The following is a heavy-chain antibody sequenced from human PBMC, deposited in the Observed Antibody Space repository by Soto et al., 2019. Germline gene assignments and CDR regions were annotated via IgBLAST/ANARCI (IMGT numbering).Heavy chain of an antibody. J-gene: IGHJ5*02. CDR1: GFTFGIYW. CDR3: ARDRLIVVVVAATLGWFDP. V-gene: IGHV3-30-3*01. D-gene: IGHD2-15*01. CDR2: ISYDGSNK. Sequence: VQLVESGGGLVQPGGSLRLSCEASGFTFGIYWMSWVRQAPGKGLEWVAVISYDGSNKYYADSVKGRFTISRDNSKNTLYLQMNSLRAEDTAVYYCARDRLIVVVVAATLGWFDPWGQGTLVTVSS.